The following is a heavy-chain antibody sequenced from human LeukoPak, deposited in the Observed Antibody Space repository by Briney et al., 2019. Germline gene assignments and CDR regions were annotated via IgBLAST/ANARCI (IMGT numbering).Heavy chain of an antibody. J-gene: IGHJ1*01. D-gene: IGHD2-2*01. CDR3: ALRAYCSSTSCYAGQH. V-gene: IGHV1-69*13. CDR1: GGTFSSYA. Sequence: ASVKVSCKASGGTFSSYAISWVRQAPGQGLEWMGGIIPIFGTANYAQKFQGRVTITADESTSTAYMELSSLRSEDTAVYYCALRAYCSSTSCYAGQHWGQGTLVTVSS. CDR2: IIPIFGTA.